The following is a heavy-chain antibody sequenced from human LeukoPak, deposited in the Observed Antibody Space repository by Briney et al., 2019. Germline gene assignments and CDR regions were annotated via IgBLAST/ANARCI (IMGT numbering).Heavy chain of an antibody. CDR3: AKATLLASAGAFDI. CDR1: GFTFGDHV. CDR2: ISWNSGNI. V-gene: IGHV3-9*01. Sequence: PGRSLRLSCAASGFTFGDHVMHWVRQAPGKGLEWVSGISWNSGNIGYADFVKGRFTISRDNAKNSLSLQMISLTTEDTAFYYCAKATLLASAGAFDIWGQGTMVIVSS. J-gene: IGHJ3*02. D-gene: IGHD6-13*01.